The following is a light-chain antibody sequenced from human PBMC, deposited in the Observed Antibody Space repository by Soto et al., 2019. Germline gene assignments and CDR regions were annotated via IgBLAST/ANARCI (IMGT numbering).Light chain of an antibody. Sequence: EILMTQSPATLSVSPGERATLSCRASQSLNRNLAWYQQKPGQAPRLIIYGASTRARGITARFSGSGSGTEFALTIGSLQSEDYALYSCQHYNDWHPAFTFGPRTKVDLK. CDR2: GAS. V-gene: IGKV3D-15*01. J-gene: IGKJ3*01. CDR3: QHYNDWHPAFT. CDR1: QSLNRN.